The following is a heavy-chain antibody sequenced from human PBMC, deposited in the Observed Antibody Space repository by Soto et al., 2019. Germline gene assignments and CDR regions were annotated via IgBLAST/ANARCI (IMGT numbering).Heavy chain of an antibody. CDR1: GYSFTSYW. J-gene: IGHJ6*02. D-gene: IGHD4-4*01. CDR3: ARLDYSNYYYYGMDV. V-gene: IGHV5-10-1*01. Sequence: GESLKISCKGSGYSFTSYWISWVRQMPVKGLEWMGRIDPSDSYTNYSPSFQGHVTISADKSISTAYLQWSSLKASDTAMYYCARLDYSNYYYYGMDVWGQGTTVTVS. CDR2: IDPSDSYT.